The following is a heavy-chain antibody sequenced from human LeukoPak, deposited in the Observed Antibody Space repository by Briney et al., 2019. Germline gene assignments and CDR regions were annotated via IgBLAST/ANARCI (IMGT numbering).Heavy chain of an antibody. CDR1: GGSISDYG. J-gene: IGHJ4*02. D-gene: IGHD6-13*01. V-gene: IGHV4-59*01. Sequence: SETLSLTCTVSGGSISDYGWSWIRQPPGKGLEWIGCIYFSGSTNYNPSLMSRVSISVDASNNHFSLKLSSVTAADTAVYYCARGRSSWSHWGQGALVTVSS. CDR2: IYFSGST. CDR3: ARGRSSWSH.